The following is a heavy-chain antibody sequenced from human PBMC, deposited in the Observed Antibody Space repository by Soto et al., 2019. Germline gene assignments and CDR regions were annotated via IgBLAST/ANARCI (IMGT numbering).Heavy chain of an antibody. V-gene: IGHV6-1*01. CDR3: ARGKIAVAGRHYYYYYGMDV. Sequence: PSQTLSLPCAISGDSVSSNSAAWNWIRQSPSRGLEWLGRTYYRSKWYNDYAVSVKSRITINPDTSKNQFSLQLNSVTPEDTAVYYCARGKIAVAGRHYYYYYGMDVWGQGTTVTVSS. D-gene: IGHD6-19*01. CDR2: TYYRSKWYN. CDR1: GDSVSSNSAA. J-gene: IGHJ6*02.